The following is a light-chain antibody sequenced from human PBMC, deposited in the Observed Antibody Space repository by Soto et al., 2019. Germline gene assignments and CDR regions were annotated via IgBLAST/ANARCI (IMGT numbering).Light chain of an antibody. CDR1: QRVSSSD. V-gene: IGKV3-20*01. J-gene: IGKJ1*01. CDR3: HLYGASPPT. CDR2: GAS. Sequence: EVVLTQSPGTLSLSPGERATLSCRASQRVSSSDLAWYQQKPGQAPRLLISGASGRATGIPDRFSASGSGTDFTLTISRLEPEDSAVFYCHLYGASPPTFGQGTKVEI.